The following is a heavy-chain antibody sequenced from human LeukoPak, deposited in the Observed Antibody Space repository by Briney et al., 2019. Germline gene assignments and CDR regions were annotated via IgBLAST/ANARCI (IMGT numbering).Heavy chain of an antibody. CDR1: GYSFTSYW. J-gene: IGHJ5*02. Sequence: GESLKISCKGSGYSFTSYWIGWVRQMPGKGLEWMGIIYPGDSDTRYSPSFQGQVTISADKSIGTAYLQWSSLKASDTAMYYCARVSGIVVVPAALPYNWFDPWGQGTLVTVSS. CDR2: IYPGDSDT. V-gene: IGHV5-51*01. D-gene: IGHD2-2*01. CDR3: ARVSGIVVVPAALPYNWFDP.